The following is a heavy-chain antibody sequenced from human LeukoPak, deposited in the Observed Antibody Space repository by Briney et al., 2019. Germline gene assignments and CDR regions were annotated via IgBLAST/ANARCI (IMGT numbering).Heavy chain of an antibody. V-gene: IGHV3-53*01. CDR3: ARDQGGWYFDL. Sequence: TGGSLRLSCAASGFTVSSNYMSWVRQAPGKGLEWVSVIYSGGSTYYADSVKGRFTISRDNSKNTLYLQMNSLRAEDTAVYYCARDQGGWYFDLWGRGTLVTVSS. J-gene: IGHJ2*01. CDR2: IYSGGST. CDR1: GFTVSSNY.